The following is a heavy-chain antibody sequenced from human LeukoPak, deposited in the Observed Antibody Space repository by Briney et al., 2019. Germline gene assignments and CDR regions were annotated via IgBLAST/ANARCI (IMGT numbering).Heavy chain of an antibody. CDR2: ITSSSSYI. D-gene: IGHD3-22*01. CDR3: ARGLNDYYDSSDPDY. CDR1: GFTFSSYS. Sequence: GGSLRLSCAASGFTFSSYSMNWVRQAPGKGLEWVSSITSSSSYIYYADSVKGRFTISRDNAKNSLYLQMNILRAEDTAVYYCARGLNDYYDSSDPDYWGQGTLVTVSS. V-gene: IGHV3-21*01. J-gene: IGHJ4*02.